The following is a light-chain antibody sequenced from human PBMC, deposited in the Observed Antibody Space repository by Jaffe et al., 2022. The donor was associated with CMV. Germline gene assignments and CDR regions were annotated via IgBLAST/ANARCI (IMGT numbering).Light chain of an antibody. V-gene: IGKV3-20*01. CDR3: QQYSSAPNT. J-gene: IGKJ2*01. CDR1: QSVSSSY. Sequence: EIVLTQSPGTLSLSPGERATLSCRASQSVSSSYLAWFQQKTGQAPRLLIYGTSNRATGIPDRFSGSGSGTDFTLTISRLEPEDFAVYYCQQYSSAPNTFGQGTKLEIK. CDR2: GTS.